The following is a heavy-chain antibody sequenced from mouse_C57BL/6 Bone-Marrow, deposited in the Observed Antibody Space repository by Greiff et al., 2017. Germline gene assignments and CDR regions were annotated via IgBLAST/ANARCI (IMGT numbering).Heavy chain of an antibody. V-gene: IGHV14-4*01. CDR2: ICPENGDT. CDR3: SIYFPTFDF. Sequence: EVQLQQSGAELVRPGASVKLSCTASGFNFTDDYMHWVKQRPEQGLEWIGWICPENGDTDYASKFQGKATLTADTSSNTAYMQLSSLTSEDSAVYYCSIYFPTFDFWGQGTTLTVSA. J-gene: IGHJ2*01. CDR1: GFNFTDDY. D-gene: IGHD2-1*01.